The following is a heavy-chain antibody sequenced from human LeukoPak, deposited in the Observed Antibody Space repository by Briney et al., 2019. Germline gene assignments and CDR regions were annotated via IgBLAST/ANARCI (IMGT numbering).Heavy chain of an antibody. Sequence: PGGSLRLSCAASGFTFSSYWMSWVRQAPGKGLEWVANIKQDGSEKYYVDSVKGRFTISRDNAKNSLYLQMNSLRAEDTAVYYCARGVTEVITTRIDYMDVWGKGTTVTVSS. V-gene: IGHV3-7*01. J-gene: IGHJ6*03. CDR3: ARGVTEVITTRIDYMDV. D-gene: IGHD3-22*01. CDR2: IKQDGSEK. CDR1: GFTFSSYW.